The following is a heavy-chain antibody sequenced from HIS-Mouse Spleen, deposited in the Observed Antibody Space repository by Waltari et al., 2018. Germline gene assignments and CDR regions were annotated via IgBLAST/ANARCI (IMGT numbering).Heavy chain of an antibody. CDR1: GGSISSSSYY. V-gene: IGHV4-39*07. J-gene: IGHJ2*01. D-gene: IGHD6-13*01. Sequence: QLQLQESGPGLVKPSETLSLTCTVSGGSISSSSYYWGWIRQPPGKGLEWVGSIYYSGSTDYHPALKGRVTISVDTSKNQFALKLSSVTAADTAVYYCAREIPYSSSWYDWYFDLWGRGTLVTVSS. CDR3: AREIPYSSSWYDWYFDL. CDR2: IYYSGST.